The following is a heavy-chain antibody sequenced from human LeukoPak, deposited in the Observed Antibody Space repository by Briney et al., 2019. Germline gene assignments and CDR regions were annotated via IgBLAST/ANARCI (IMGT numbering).Heavy chain of an antibody. CDR2: IYPGDSDT. Sequence: GESLKISCKGSGYSFTSYWIGWVRQMPGKDLEWMGIIYPGDSDTRYSPSFQGQVTISADKSISTAYLQWSSLKASDTAMYYCARQRDIVVVPAAERYYYYGMDVWGQGTTVTVSS. D-gene: IGHD2-2*01. CDR3: ARQRDIVVVPAAERYYYYGMDV. J-gene: IGHJ6*02. CDR1: GYSFTSYW. V-gene: IGHV5-51*01.